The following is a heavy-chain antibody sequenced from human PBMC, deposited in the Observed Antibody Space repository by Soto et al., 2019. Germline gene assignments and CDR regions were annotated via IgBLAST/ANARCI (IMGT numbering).Heavy chain of an antibody. CDR2: ISYDGSNK. J-gene: IGHJ6*02. D-gene: IGHD1-1*01. V-gene: IGHV3-30-3*01. CDR1: GFTFSNNA. CDR3: ARGTTTSAFSAMDV. Sequence: QVQLVESGGGVVQPGRSLRLSCAASGFTFSNNAMDWVRQAPGQGLEWVAVISYDGSNKYIAESVKGRFTISRDNSKNTPFLQMNSLRAEDTAVYYCARGTTTSAFSAMDVWGQGTTVTVSS.